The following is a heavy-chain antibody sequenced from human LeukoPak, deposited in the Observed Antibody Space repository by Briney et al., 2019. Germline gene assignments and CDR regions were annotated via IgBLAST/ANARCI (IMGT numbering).Heavy chain of an antibody. CDR1: GFTFSSYG. D-gene: IGHD2-8*02. CDR3: AKDPSTSWYWYFQH. J-gene: IGHJ1*01. CDR2: ISSDGSNK. V-gene: IGHV3-30*18. Sequence: GGSLRPSCAASGFTFSSYGMHWVRQAPGKGLEWVAVISSDGSNKYYADSVKGRFTISRDNFKSTLYLQMNSLRAEDTAVYYCAKDPSTSWYWYFQHWGQGTLVTVSS.